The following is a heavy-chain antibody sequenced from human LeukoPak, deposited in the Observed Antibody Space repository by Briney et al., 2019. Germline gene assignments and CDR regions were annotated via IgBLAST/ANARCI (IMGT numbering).Heavy chain of an antibody. CDR3: ARPTYYYGSGSYTGDY. J-gene: IGHJ4*02. CDR2: IYPGDSDT. Sequence: GESLKISCKGSGYSFTSYWIGWVRQMPGKGLEWMGIIYPGDSDTRYSLSFQGQVTISADKSISTAYLQWSSLKASDTAMYYCARPTYYYGSGSYTGDYWGQGTLVTVSS. V-gene: IGHV5-51*01. D-gene: IGHD3-10*01. CDR1: GYSFTSYW.